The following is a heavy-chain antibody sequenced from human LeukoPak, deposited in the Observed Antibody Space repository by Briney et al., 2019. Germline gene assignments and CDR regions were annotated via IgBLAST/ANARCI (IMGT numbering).Heavy chain of an antibody. CDR3: ARDRGGPGGY. D-gene: IGHD1-14*01. CDR1: TFXXXY. V-gene: IGHV1-2*06. Sequence: TFXXXYMHWARQAPGQGLEGMGRINPNSGGTNYAQKFQGRVTMTRDTSISTAYMELSRLRSDDTAVYYCARDRGGPGGYWGQGTLVTVSS. J-gene: IGHJ4*02. CDR2: INPNSGGT.